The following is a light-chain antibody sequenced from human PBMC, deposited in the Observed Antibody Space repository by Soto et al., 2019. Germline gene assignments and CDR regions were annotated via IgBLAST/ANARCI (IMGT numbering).Light chain of an antibody. CDR2: WAS. J-gene: IGKJ4*01. V-gene: IGKV4-1*01. CDR1: QSVLYSSNNKNY. CDR3: QQYYSTPPLT. Sequence: DIVMTQSPDSLAVSLGERATINCKSSQSVLYSSNNKNYLAWYQQKPGQPPKLLIYWASTREYVVPDRFSGSGSGTDFTLTISSLQAEDVAVYSCQQYYSTPPLTFGGGTKVEIK.